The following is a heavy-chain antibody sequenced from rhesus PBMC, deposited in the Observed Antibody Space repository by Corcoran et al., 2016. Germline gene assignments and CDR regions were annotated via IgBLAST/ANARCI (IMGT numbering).Heavy chain of an antibody. J-gene: IGHJ4*01. CDR3: ARDVAAAGTFDY. CDR1: GYSISSGYV. V-gene: IGHV4-127*01. CDR2: IGGSSGST. D-gene: IGHD6-25*01. Sequence: QVQLQESGPGLVKPSETLSLPCAVSGYSISSGYVWIWIRQPPGTGLEWIGYIGGSSGSTNSNPSLKSRATSSKDTSKNQCSRQRNAWTHEDMAVYYCARDVAAAGTFDYWGQGVLVTVAS.